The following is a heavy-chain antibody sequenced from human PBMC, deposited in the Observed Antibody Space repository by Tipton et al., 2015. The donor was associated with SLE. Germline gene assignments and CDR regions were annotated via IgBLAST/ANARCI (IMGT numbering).Heavy chain of an antibody. D-gene: IGHD5-12*01. CDR1: GDSFSSGSSS. J-gene: IGHJ4*02. CDR3: VRVSRGYSGYEWAVFFDY. V-gene: IGHV4-61*02. CDR2: IYNSGIT. Sequence: LRLSCTVSGDSFSSGSSSWNWIPQPAGKGLEWIGLIYNSGITNYNPSLQSRVTLSVDMSKNQFSLRLSSVTAAETGVYYCVRVSRGYSGYEWAVFFDYWGQGALVTVSS.